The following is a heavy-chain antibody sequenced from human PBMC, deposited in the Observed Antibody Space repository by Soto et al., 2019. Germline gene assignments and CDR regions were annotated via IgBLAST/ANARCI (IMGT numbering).Heavy chain of an antibody. J-gene: IGHJ1*01. D-gene: IGHD5-12*01. Sequence: PSETLSLTCTVSGGSISRYYWSWIRQPPGQGLEWIGCIYYSGSTSYNPSLKSRVTLSVDTSNNQFSLKLSSVTAADTAVYYCARGGVATDFQHWGPGTLVTVSS. CDR3: ARGGVATDFQH. CDR1: GGSISRYY. V-gene: IGHV4-59*01. CDR2: IYYSGST.